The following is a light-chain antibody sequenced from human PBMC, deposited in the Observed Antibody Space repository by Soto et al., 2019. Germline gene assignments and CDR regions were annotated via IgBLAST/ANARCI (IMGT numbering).Light chain of an antibody. Sequence: DIQMTQSPSSLSASVGDRVTITCRAIQSINNYLNWYQQKPGKAPNLLIYAASSLQSGVPSKFSGRGSETDFTLTINSQQPDDFETSFCQQSYSIPAFGPGTKVDIK. CDR2: AAS. CDR1: QSINNY. J-gene: IGKJ3*01. CDR3: QQSYSIPA. V-gene: IGKV1-39*01.